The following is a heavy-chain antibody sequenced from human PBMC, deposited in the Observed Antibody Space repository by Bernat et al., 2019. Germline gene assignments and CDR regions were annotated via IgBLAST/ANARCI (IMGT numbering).Heavy chain of an antibody. V-gene: IGHV3-7*03. CDR1: GFTFRGYW. CDR3: ARVRSTSRNFDY. Sequence: EVQLVESGGGLVQPGGSLRLSCAASGFTFRGYWMTWVRQAPGKGLEWVANIKQDGSEKYYVDSVKGRFTISRDSAKNSLDLQMNSLRAEDAAVYYCARVRSTSRNFDYWGQGTLVTVSS. D-gene: IGHD2-2*01. J-gene: IGHJ4*02. CDR2: IKQDGSEK.